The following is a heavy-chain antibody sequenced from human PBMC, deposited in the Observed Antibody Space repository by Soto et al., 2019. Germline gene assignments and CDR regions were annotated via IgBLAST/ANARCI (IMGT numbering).Heavy chain of an antibody. CDR2: ISYDGSNK. D-gene: IGHD3-22*01. V-gene: IGHV3-30-3*01. Sequence: GGSLRLSCAASGFTFSSYAMRWVRQAPGKGLEWVAVISYDGSNKYYADSVKGRFTISRDNSKNTLYLQMNSLRAEDTAVYYCARDIYDSSTPSIWGQGTLVTVSS. CDR1: GFTFSSYA. CDR3: ARDIYDSSTPSI. J-gene: IGHJ4*02.